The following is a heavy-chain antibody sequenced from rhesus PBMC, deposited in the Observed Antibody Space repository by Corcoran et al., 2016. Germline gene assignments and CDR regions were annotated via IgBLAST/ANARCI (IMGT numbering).Heavy chain of an antibody. CDR2: VDPEDGEA. CDR1: GYTFTDYY. D-gene: IGHD1-1-1*01. J-gene: IGHJ6*01. CDR3: ATERGIAGTADLYGLDS. V-gene: IGHV1-111*02. Sequence: EVQLVQSGAEVKKPGASVKISCKASGYTFTDYYLHWVRQAPGKGLEWMGRVDPEDGEAIHAQKFQDRVTITAYTSTDTAYMELSSLRSEDTAVYYCATERGIAGTADLYGLDSWGQGVVVTVSS.